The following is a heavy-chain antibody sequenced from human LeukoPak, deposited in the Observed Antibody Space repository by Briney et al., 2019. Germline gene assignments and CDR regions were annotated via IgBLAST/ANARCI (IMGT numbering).Heavy chain of an antibody. CDR3: AREDRSPGIAAAGFGYYFDY. V-gene: IGHV6-1*01. Sequence: SQTLSLTCAISGDSISSNSAAWNWIRQSPSSGLEWLGRTYYRSKWYNDYAVSVKSRITINPDTSKNQFSLQLNSVTPEDTAVYYCAREDRSPGIAAAGFGYYFDYWGQGTLVTVSS. CDR2: TYYRSKWYN. CDR1: GDSISSNSAA. D-gene: IGHD6-13*01. J-gene: IGHJ4*02.